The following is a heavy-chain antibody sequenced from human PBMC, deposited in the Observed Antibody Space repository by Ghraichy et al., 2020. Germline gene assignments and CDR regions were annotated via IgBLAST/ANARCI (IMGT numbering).Heavy chain of an antibody. D-gene: IGHD3-3*01. J-gene: IGHJ6*01. CDR3: ARGTFWSAYQYGLDV. CDR2: ISSTSSYT. Sequence: GGSLSLTCAATGFTFSDYYMVWIRQAPGKGLEWLSYISSTSSYTNYADSVKGRFTISRDNANNSLYLQMIGLRAEDTAMYFCARGTFWSAYQYGLDVWGRGTTVIVSS. V-gene: IGHV3-11*03. CDR1: GFTFSDYY.